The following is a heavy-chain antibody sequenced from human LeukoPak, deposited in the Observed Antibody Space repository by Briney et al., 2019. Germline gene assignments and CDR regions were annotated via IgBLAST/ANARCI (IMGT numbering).Heavy chain of an antibody. CDR1: GFTFSGYA. CDR3: ARVGYYASGPFSYFDY. CDR2: ISYDGSNE. Sequence: GRSLRLSCAASGFTFSGYAMHWVRQAPGKGLEWVAVISYDGSNEYSADSVKGRFTISRDNSKNTLYLQMNSLSVEDTAVYYCARVGYYASGPFSYFDYWGQGTLVTVSS. J-gene: IGHJ4*02. V-gene: IGHV3-30-3*01. D-gene: IGHD3-10*01.